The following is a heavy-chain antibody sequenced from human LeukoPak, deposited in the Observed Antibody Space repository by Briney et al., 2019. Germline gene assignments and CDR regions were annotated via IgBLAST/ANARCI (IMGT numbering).Heavy chain of an antibody. D-gene: IGHD2-15*01. V-gene: IGHV3-23*01. Sequence: PGGSLRLSCAASGFTFSNYPMTWVRQAPGKGLEWISSISGSAASTFYADSVRGRFTISRDNYMNTLYLQMNSLRAEDTAVYYCARGDCSGGSCYVYNGFDPWGQGTLVTVSS. J-gene: IGHJ5*02. CDR2: ISGSAAST. CDR1: GFTFSNYP. CDR3: ARGDCSGGSCYVYNGFDP.